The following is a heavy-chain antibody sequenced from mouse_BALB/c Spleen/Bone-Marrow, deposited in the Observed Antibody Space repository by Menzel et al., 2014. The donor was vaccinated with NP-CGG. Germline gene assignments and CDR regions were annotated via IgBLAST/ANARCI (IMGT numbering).Heavy chain of an antibody. Sequence: VQRVESGAELVRPGSSVKISCKASGYEFSSYWMNWVKQRPGQGLEWIGQIWPGDVDTNYNGKFKGKATLTADKSSSTTYMQLSSLTSEDSAVYFCARYYDYDWYFDVWGAGTTVTVSS. CDR3: ARYYDYDWYFDV. CDR2: IWPGDVDT. D-gene: IGHD2-4*01. CDR1: GYEFSSYW. J-gene: IGHJ1*01. V-gene: IGHV1-80*01.